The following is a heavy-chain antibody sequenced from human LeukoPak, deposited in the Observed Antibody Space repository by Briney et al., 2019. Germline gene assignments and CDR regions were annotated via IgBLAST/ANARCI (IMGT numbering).Heavy chain of an antibody. Sequence: PGRSLRLSCAASGSTFSSYAMHWVRQAPGKGLEWVAVISYDGSNKYYADSVKGRFTISRDNSKNTLYLQMNSLRAEDTAVYYCAAARYGWYFDLWGRGTLVTVSS. CDR2: ISYDGSNK. D-gene: IGHD1-1*01. J-gene: IGHJ2*01. CDR3: AAARYGWYFDL. V-gene: IGHV3-30-3*01. CDR1: GSTFSSYA.